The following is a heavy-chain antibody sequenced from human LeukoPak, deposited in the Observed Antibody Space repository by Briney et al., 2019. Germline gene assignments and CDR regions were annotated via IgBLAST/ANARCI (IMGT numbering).Heavy chain of an antibody. D-gene: IGHD6-25*01. J-gene: IGHJ4*02. Sequence: LTGGSLRLSCAASGFIFSDFPFPWVRQAPGKGLEWVAVISHDGKVKYYADSVKGRFTISRDDSTNTLSLQMNSLRAEDTAVYYCARSYSSGPIDSGDYWGQGTLVTVSS. CDR2: ISHDGKVK. CDR1: GFIFSDFP. V-gene: IGHV3-30*04. CDR3: ARSYSSGPIDSGDY.